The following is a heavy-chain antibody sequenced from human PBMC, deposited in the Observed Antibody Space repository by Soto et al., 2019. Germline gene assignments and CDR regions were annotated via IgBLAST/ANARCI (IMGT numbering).Heavy chain of an antibody. CDR2: ISAYNGNT. CDR1: GYTFTSYG. CDR3: AATRTGTEFDY. V-gene: IGHV1-18*01. J-gene: IGHJ4*02. D-gene: IGHD5-12*01. Sequence: ASVKASCKASGYTFTSYGISWVRQAPGQGLEWMRWISAYNGNTNYAQKLQGRVTMTTDTSTSTAYMELRSLRSDDTAVYYCAATRTGTEFDYWGQGTLVTVSS.